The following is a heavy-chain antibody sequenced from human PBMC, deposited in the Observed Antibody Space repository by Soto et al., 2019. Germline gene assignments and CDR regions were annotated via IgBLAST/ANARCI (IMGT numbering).Heavy chain of an antibody. D-gene: IGHD6-19*01. J-gene: IGHJ4*02. V-gene: IGHV3-30-3*01. CDR3: ARFGQGLSIDY. CDR2: ISYDGSNK. Sequence: QVQLVESGGGVVQPGRSLRLSCVASGFTFSSYAMHWVRQAPGKGLEWVAVISYDGSNKYYADSVKGRFTISRDNSKNTLYLQMNSLRAEDTAVYYCARFGQGLSIDYWGQGTLVTVSS. CDR1: GFTFSSYA.